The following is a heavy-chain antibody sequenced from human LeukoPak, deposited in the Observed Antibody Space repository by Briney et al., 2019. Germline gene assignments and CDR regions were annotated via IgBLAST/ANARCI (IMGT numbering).Heavy chain of an antibody. D-gene: IGHD1-7*01. J-gene: IGHJ4*02. Sequence: GGSLRLSCAASGFTFSSFWMHWVRHVPGKGLVWVSHINSDGSRSTYADPVKGRFSISRNTAENTVYLQMNSLRAEDTAVYYCASTFRISGTTYYHWGQGTLVTVSS. CDR1: GFTFSSFW. CDR2: INSDGSRS. CDR3: ASTFRISGTTYYH. V-gene: IGHV3-74*01.